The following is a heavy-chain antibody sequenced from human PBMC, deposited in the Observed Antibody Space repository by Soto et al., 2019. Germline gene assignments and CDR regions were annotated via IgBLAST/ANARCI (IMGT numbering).Heavy chain of an antibody. CDR3: AKKLSNSAPNFDY. Sequence: PGGSLRLSSAASGFTFSSYSMSWVRKAPGKGLEWVSASSGGGGTYYADSVKGRFTVSRDNSKNTLYLQMNSLRAEDTAVYYCAKKLSNSAPNFDYWGQGTLVTVSS. V-gene: IGHV3-23*01. CDR1: GFTFSSYS. D-gene: IGHD6-6*01. CDR2: SSGGGGT. J-gene: IGHJ4*02.